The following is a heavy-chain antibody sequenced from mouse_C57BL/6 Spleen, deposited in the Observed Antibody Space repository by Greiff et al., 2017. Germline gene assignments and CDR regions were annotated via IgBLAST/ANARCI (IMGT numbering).Heavy chain of an antibody. V-gene: IGHV3-6*01. J-gene: IGHJ4*01. CDR3: ARTGYGRERYYYAMDY. CDR2: ISYDGSN. Sequence: EVQLQESGPGLVKPSQSLSLTCSVTGYSITSGYYWNWIRQFPGNKLEWMGYISYDGSNNYNPSLKNRISITRDTSKNQFFLKLNSVTTEDTATYYCARTGYGRERYYYAMDYWGQGTTVTVSS. D-gene: IGHD1-1*01. CDR1: GYSITSGYY.